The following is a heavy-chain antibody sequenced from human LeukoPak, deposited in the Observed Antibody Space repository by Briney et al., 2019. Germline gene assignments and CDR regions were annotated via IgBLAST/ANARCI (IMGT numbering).Heavy chain of an antibody. Sequence: GGSLRLSCAASGFTFSSYEMNWVRQAPGKGLEWVSYISSSGSTIYYADSVKGRFTISRHNAKNSLYLQMNSLRAEDTAVYYCARVPAGVIGMKDAFDIWGQGTMVTVSS. CDR1: GFTFSSYE. D-gene: IGHD3-16*02. CDR2: ISSSGSTI. CDR3: ARVPAGVIGMKDAFDI. J-gene: IGHJ3*02. V-gene: IGHV3-48*03.